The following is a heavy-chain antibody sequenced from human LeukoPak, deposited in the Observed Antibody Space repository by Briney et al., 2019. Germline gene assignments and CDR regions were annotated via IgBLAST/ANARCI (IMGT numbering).Heavy chain of an antibody. CDR3: ARSFDSSGSYWYFDL. V-gene: IGHV3-66*01. Sequence: GGSLRLSCAASGFTVSSNYMSWVRQAPGKGLEWVSVIYSGGSTYYADSVKGRFTISRDNSKNTLYLQMNSLRAEDTAVYYCARSFDSSGSYWYFDLWGRGTLVTVSS. J-gene: IGHJ2*01. CDR1: GFTVSSNY. CDR2: IYSGGST. D-gene: IGHD3-22*01.